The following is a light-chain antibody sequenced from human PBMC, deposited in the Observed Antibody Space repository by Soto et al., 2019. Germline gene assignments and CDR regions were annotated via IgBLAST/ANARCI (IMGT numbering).Light chain of an antibody. CDR3: QQRSNWPWT. J-gene: IGKJ1*01. V-gene: IGKV3-11*01. CDR2: DAS. CDR1: QSVSSY. Sequence: EIVLTQSASTLSLSPGERATLSWRASQSVSSYLAWYQQKPGQAPRLLIYDASNRATGIPARFSGSGSGTEFTLTISSLQSEDFAVYYCQQRSNWPWTFGQGTKVDIK.